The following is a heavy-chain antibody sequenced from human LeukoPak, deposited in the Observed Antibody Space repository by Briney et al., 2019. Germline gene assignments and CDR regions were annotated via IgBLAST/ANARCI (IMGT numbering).Heavy chain of an antibody. V-gene: IGHV1-2*02. CDR2: INPNSGGT. CDR3: AREIAAAGDGWFDP. D-gene: IGHD6-13*01. CDR1: GYTFTGYY. Sequence: ASVKDSCKASGYTFTGYYMHWVRQAPGQGLEWMGWINPNSGGTNYAQKFQGRVTMTRDTSISTAYMELSRLRSDDTAVYYCAREIAAAGDGWFDPWGQGTLVTVSS. J-gene: IGHJ5*02.